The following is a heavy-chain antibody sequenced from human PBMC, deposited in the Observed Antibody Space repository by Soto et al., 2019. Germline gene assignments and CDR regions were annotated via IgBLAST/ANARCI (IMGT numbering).Heavy chain of an antibody. J-gene: IGHJ4*02. Sequence: QVQLVESGGGVVQPGRSLRLSCAASGFTFSSYGMHWVRQAPGKGLEWVAVLSYDGSNKYYAGSVKGRFTISRDSSKNASFLQRIRLRAPDTAVYYCVKRKGGYYASDVGSHFDSWCQGAVVTVSS. D-gene: IGHD3-3*01. CDR2: LSYDGSNK. CDR1: GFTFSSYG. V-gene: IGHV3-30*18. CDR3: VKRKGGYYASDVGSHFDS.